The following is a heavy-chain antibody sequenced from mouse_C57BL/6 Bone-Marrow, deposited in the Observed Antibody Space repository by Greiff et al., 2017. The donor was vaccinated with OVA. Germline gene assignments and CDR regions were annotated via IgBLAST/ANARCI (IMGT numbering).Heavy chain of an antibody. V-gene: IGHV14-4*01. CDR2: IDPENGDT. CDR1: GFNIKDDY. CDR3: TRRWLLPRD. D-gene: IGHD2-3*01. Sequence: VQLKESGAELVRPGASVKLSCTASGFNIKDDYMHWVKQRPEQGLEWIGWIDPENGDTEYASKFQGKATITADTSSNTAYLQLSSLTSEDPAVYYCTRRWLLPRDWGQGTTLTVSS. J-gene: IGHJ2*01.